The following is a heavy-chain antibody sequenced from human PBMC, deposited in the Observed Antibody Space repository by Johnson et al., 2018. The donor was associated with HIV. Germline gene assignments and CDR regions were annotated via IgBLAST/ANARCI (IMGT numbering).Heavy chain of an antibody. D-gene: IGHD3-22*01. Sequence: QVQLVESGGGLVQPGRSLRLSCEASGFTFSSYAMHWVRQTSGKWLEWVAVISYDGSNKNYADSVKGRFTISRDNSKNTLYLQMNSLRAEDTAVYYCTKDEFYDSSGYAEAFDIWGQGTMVTVSS. J-gene: IGHJ3*02. CDR1: GFTFSSYA. CDR2: ISYDGSNK. CDR3: TKDEFYDSSGYAEAFDI. V-gene: IGHV3-30*04.